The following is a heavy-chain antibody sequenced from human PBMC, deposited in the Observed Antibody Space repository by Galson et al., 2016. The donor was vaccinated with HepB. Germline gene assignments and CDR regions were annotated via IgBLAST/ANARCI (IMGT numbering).Heavy chain of an antibody. CDR3: ARDYYFGMDF. V-gene: IGHV1-2*04. Sequence: SVKVSCKAPGYTFTGYYIHWVRQAPGQGLEWMGWINPNSGGTKYAQKFQGWVTMTRDTSISTAYMELSRLRSDDTAVYYCARDYYFGMDFWGQGTTVTVSS. J-gene: IGHJ6*02. CDR1: GYTFTGYY. CDR2: INPNSGGT.